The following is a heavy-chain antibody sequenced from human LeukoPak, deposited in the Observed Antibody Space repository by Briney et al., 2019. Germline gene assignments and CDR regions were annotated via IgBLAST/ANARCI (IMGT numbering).Heavy chain of an antibody. CDR2: IIPIFGTA. D-gene: IGHD1-26*01. V-gene: IGHV1-69*13. Sequence: SVKVSCKASGGTFSNYIISWVRQAPGQGLEWMGEIIPIFGTANYAQKLQGRATITADGSTRTAYMELSSLRSEDTAVYYCARKQTVGATHAFDIWGQGTMVIVSS. CDR1: GGTFSNYI. CDR3: ARKQTVGATHAFDI. J-gene: IGHJ3*02.